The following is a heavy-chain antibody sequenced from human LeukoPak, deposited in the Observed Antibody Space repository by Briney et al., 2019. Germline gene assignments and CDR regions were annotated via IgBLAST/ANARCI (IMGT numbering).Heavy chain of an antibody. CDR1: RFTFSSYA. J-gene: IGHJ3*02. CDR2: ISGTGYYT. CDR3: GKNHYGDLDAFDI. D-gene: IGHD4-17*01. Sequence: GGSLRLSCAASRFTFSSYAMSWVRQAPGKGLEWVSTISGTGYYTYYADSVKGRFTISRDNSKNALYLQMNSLRAEDTAVYYCGKNHYGDLDAFDIWGQGTMVTVSS. V-gene: IGHV3-23*01.